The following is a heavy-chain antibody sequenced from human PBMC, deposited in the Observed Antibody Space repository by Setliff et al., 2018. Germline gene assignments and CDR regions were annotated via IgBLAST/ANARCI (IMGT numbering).Heavy chain of an antibody. CDR2: IHHRGST. J-gene: IGHJ3*02. V-gene: IGHV4-38-2*02. Sequence: PSETLSLTCAVSGYSISSGYYWGWIRQPPGKGLEWIGSIHHRGSTYYNPSLKSRVTTLVDTSKNHFSLKLSSVTAADTAVYYCARDRRIVGARHAFDIWGQGTMVTVSS. D-gene: IGHD1-26*01. CDR3: ARDRRIVGARHAFDI. CDR1: GYSISSGYY.